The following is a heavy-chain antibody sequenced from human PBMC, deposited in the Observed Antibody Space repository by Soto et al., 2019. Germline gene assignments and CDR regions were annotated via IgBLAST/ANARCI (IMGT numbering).Heavy chain of an antibody. Sequence: PGGSLRLSCAASGFTFSSYAMHWVRQAPGKGLEWVAVISYDGSNKYYADSVKGRFTISRDNSKNTLYLQMNSLRAEDTAVYYCARDPTPPLYCCYGHLDSRHGFDYWGQGTLVTVSS. J-gene: IGHJ4*02. CDR2: ISYDGSNK. CDR1: GFTFSSYA. V-gene: IGHV3-30-3*01. CDR3: ARDPTPPLYCCYGHLDSRHGFDY. D-gene: IGHD6-13*01.